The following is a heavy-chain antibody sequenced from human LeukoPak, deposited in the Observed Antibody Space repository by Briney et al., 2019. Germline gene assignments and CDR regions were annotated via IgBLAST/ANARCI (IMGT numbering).Heavy chain of an antibody. CDR1: GYTFTGYY. V-gene: IGHV1-2*02. J-gene: IGHJ4*02. D-gene: IGHD2-8*01. Sequence: ASVKVSCKASGYTFTGYYMHWVRQAPGQGLEWMGWINHNSGGTNYAQKFQGRVTMTRDTSISTAYMELSRLRSDDTAVYYCARDPPYCTNGVCSAFDYWGQGTLVTVSS. CDR3: ARDPPYCTNGVCSAFDY. CDR2: INHNSGGT.